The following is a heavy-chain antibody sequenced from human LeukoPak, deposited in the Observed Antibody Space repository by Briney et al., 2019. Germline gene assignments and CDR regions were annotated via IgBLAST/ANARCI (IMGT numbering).Heavy chain of an antibody. CDR2: IWYDGSNK. Sequence: RLSCAEAGLTFMSCEMVWVRHAPGKGLEWVAVIWYDGSNKYYADSVKGRFTISRDNSENTLYLQMNSLRAEDTAVYYCARDIVIAVAGTDYYYGMAVCGQGTTVTVSS. V-gene: IGHV3-33*01. CDR1: GLTFMSCE. D-gene: IGHD6-19*01. CDR3: ARDIVIAVAGTDYYYGMAV. J-gene: IGHJ6*02.